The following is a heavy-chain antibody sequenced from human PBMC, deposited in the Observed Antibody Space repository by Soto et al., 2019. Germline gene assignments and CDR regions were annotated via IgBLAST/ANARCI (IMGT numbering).Heavy chain of an antibody. D-gene: IGHD6-6*01. Sequence: GGSLILSCAASGFTFSSYAMSWVRQAPGKGLEWVSVISGSDDSTYYADSVKGRFTISRDNSKNTLYLQMNSLRAEDTAVYYCAKRSSSSTFDYWGQGTLVTVS. CDR1: GFTFSSYA. J-gene: IGHJ4*02. CDR2: ISGSDDST. CDR3: AKRSSSSTFDY. V-gene: IGHV3-23*01.